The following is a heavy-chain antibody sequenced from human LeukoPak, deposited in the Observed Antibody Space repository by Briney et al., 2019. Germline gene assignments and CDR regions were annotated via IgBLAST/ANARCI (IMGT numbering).Heavy chain of an antibody. CDR3: SYCSSTSCYAF. CDR2: INSDGRNT. V-gene: IGHV3-74*01. J-gene: IGHJ4*02. Sequence: SGGSLRLSCTASGFTFSNYWMHWVRQAPGKGLVWVSRINSDGRNTSYADSVKGRFTISRDNAKNTLYLQMNSLRAEESAVYYCSYCSSTSCYAFWGQGTVVTVSS. CDR1: GFTFSNYW. D-gene: IGHD2-2*01.